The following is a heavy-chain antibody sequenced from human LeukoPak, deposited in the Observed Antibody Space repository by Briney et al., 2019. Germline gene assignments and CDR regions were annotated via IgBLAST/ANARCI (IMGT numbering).Heavy chain of an antibody. CDR1: GFTFSTYP. V-gene: IGHV3-30*04. Sequence: GGSLRLSCAASGFTFSTYPMHWVRQAPGKGLEWVSVISYDGRDKHSADSVEGRFTISRDNSKNTLYLQMNSLRAEDTAVYYCAREAGYDFWSGYLSRYYYYGMDVWGQGTTVTVSS. CDR2: ISYDGRDK. CDR3: AREAGYDFWSGYLSRYYYYGMDV. J-gene: IGHJ6*02. D-gene: IGHD3-3*01.